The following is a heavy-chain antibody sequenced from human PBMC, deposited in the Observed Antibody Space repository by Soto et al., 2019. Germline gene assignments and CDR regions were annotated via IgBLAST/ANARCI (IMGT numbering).Heavy chain of an antibody. J-gene: IGHJ4*02. CDR3: AHGYCSGGSCYSSN. D-gene: IGHD2-15*01. V-gene: IGHV4-59*08. CDR1: GGSISSYY. Sequence: SETLSLTCTVSGGSISSYYWSWIRQPPGKGLEWIGYIYYSGSTNYNPSLKSRVTISVDTSKNQFSLKLSSVTAADTAVYYCAHGYCSGGSCYSSNWGQGTLVTVSS. CDR2: IYYSGST.